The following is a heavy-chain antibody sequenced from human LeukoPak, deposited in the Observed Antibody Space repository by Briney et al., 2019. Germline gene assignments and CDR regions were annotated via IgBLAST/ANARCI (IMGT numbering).Heavy chain of an antibody. Sequence: ASVKVSCKASGYTFTSYGISWVRQAPGQGLEWMGWISAYNGNTNYAQKLQGRVTMTTDTSTSTAYMELRSLRSDDTAVYYCARVEQYSGSYGLDYWGQGTLVTVSS. J-gene: IGHJ4*02. CDR1: GYTFTSYG. CDR2: ISAYNGNT. V-gene: IGHV1-18*01. CDR3: ARVEQYSGSYGLDY. D-gene: IGHD1-26*01.